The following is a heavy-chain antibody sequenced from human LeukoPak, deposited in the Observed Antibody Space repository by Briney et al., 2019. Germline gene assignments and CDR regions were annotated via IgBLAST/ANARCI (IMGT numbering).Heavy chain of an antibody. Sequence: GGSLRLSCAASGFIFRYGMSWVRQAPGKGLEWVSAISGSGGSTYYADSVKGRFTISRDNSKNTLYLQMNSLRAEDAAVYYCAKDSAPYGSGSYYPFWGQGTLVTVSS. D-gene: IGHD3-10*01. J-gene: IGHJ4*02. V-gene: IGHV3-23*01. CDR1: GFIFRYG. CDR2: ISGSGGST. CDR3: AKDSAPYGSGSYYPF.